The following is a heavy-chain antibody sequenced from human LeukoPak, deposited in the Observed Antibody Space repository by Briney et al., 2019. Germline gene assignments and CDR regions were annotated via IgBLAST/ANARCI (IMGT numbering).Heavy chain of an antibody. J-gene: IGHJ5*02. V-gene: IGHV3-23*01. CDR1: GFTFSSYA. CDR3: ARDLSIEGDDLNLFDP. D-gene: IGHD3-16*01. CDR2: ISGSGGST. Sequence: GGSLRLSCAASGFTFSSYAMSWVRQAPGKGLEWVSAISGSGGSTYYADSVKGRFTISRDNSKNTLYLQMNSLRSEDTAVYYCARDLSIEGDDLNLFDPWGQGTLVTVSS.